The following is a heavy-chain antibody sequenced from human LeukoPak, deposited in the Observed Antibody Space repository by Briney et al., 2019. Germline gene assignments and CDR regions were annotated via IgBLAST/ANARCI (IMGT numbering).Heavy chain of an antibody. CDR3: ARSVVVPAAHKKCYDY. CDR1: GGSFSGYY. V-gene: IGHV4-34*01. D-gene: IGHD2-2*01. J-gene: IGHJ4*02. CDR2: INHSGST. Sequence: SETLSLTCAVYGGSFSGYYWSWIRQPPGKGLEWSGEINHSGSTNYNPSLKSRVTISVDTSKNQFSLKLSSVTAADTAVYYCARSVVVPAAHKKCYDYWGQGTLVTVSS.